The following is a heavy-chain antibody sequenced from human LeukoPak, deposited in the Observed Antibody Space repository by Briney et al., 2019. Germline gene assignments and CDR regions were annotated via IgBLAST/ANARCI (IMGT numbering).Heavy chain of an antibody. J-gene: IGHJ4*02. Sequence: GGSLRLSCAASGFTFSSYAMHWVRQAPGKGLEWVAVISYDGSNKYYADSVKGRFTISRDNSKNTLYLQMNSLRAEDTAVYYCAREYYYGSGSYYNPILPNYFDYWGQGTLVTVSS. CDR3: AREYYYGSGSYYNPILPNYFDY. V-gene: IGHV3-30-3*01. CDR1: GFTFSSYA. D-gene: IGHD3-10*01. CDR2: ISYDGSNK.